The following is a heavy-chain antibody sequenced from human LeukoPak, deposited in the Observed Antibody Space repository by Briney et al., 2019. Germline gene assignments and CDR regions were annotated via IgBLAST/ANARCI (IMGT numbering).Heavy chain of an antibody. CDR1: GFTFSSYW. V-gene: IGHV3-74*01. J-gene: IGHJ4*02. CDR3: ARVGLIMVRGVIKYYFAY. D-gene: IGHD3-10*01. Sequence: GGSLRLSCAASGFTFSSYWMHWVRQAPGKGLVWVSRINSDGSSTSYADSVKGRFTISRDNAKNTLYLQMNSLRAEDTAVYYGARVGLIMVRGVIKYYFAYWGQGPLVTVSS. CDR2: INSDGSST.